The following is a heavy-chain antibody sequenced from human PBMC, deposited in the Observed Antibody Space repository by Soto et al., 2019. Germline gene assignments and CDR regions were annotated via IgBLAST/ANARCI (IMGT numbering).Heavy chain of an antibody. CDR3: ARDGIGGTVFRGYLDY. CDR2: IRFDGSNE. V-gene: IGHV3-33*01. Sequence: QEQLVESGGGVVQPGTSLRLSCAVPGGIFHGYGMHWVRQAPDKGLEWVAIIRFDGSNEEYADSVKGRLTISRDNSKNTLYLQMNTLGAEDTAVYYCARDGIGGTVFRGYLDYWGRGTVVTVSS. D-gene: IGHD1-7*01. J-gene: IGHJ4*02. CDR1: GGIFHGYG.